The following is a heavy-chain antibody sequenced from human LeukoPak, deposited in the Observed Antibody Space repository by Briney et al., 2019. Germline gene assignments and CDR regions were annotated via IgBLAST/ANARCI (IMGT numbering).Heavy chain of an antibody. CDR3: AREVLVDTAMDRTYYFDY. Sequence: GASVKVSCKASGYTFTSYGISWVRQAPGQGLEWMGWNSAYNGNTNYAQKLQGRVTMTTDTSTSTAYMELRSLRSDDTAVYYCAREVLVDTAMDRTYYFDYWGQGTLVTVSS. J-gene: IGHJ4*02. CDR2: NSAYNGNT. D-gene: IGHD5-18*01. V-gene: IGHV1-18*01. CDR1: GYTFTSYG.